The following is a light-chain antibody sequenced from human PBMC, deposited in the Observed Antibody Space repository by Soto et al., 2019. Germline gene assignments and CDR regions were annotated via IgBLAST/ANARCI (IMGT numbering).Light chain of an antibody. Sequence: QSVLTQPASVSGSPGQSITIACTGTSSDIGGYNFVSWYQQHPGKAPKLLIYDVGNRPSGVSNRFSGSKSGNTASLTISGLQAEDEAHYYCNSYRTVSTYVFGTGTKVTAL. CDR1: SSDIGGYNF. CDR3: NSYRTVSTYV. V-gene: IGLV2-14*01. J-gene: IGLJ1*01. CDR2: DVG.